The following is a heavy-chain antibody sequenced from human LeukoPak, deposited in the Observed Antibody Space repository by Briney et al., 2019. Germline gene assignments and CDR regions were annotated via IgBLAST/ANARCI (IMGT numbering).Heavy chain of an antibody. D-gene: IGHD3-22*01. Sequence: ASVKVSCKASGYIFTGYYMHWVRQAPGQGLEWMGWINPNSGGTNYAQKFQGRVTMTRDTSISTAYMELSRLRSDDTAVYYCARGWYYDSSGYIGYWGQGTLVTVSS. CDR2: INPNSGGT. CDR1: GYIFTGYY. J-gene: IGHJ4*02. CDR3: ARGWYYDSSGYIGY. V-gene: IGHV1-2*02.